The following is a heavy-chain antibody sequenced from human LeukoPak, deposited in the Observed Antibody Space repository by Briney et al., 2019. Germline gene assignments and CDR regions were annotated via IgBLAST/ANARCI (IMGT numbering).Heavy chain of an antibody. Sequence: ASVKVSCKASGYTFSTFGIAWVRQAPGQRPEWMGWISTSNGNTKYAQKFQGTVTMTTDTSTSTVYLELMTLRSDDTAVYYCARDGRRAGYGGSHQAYWGQGTLVTVSS. D-gene: IGHD1-26*01. CDR1: GYTFSTFG. V-gene: IGHV1-18*01. J-gene: IGHJ4*02. CDR2: ISTSNGNT. CDR3: ARDGRRAGYGGSHQAY.